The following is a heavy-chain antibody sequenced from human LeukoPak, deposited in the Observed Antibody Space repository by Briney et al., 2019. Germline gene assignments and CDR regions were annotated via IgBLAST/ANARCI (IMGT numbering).Heavy chain of an antibody. V-gene: IGHV3-23*01. Sequence: GGSLRLSCAASGFTFSSYAMSWVRQTPGKGLEWVSAISGSGGSAYYADSVKGRFTISRDNSKNTLYLQMNSLRAEDTAVYYCAKDSPYYCSGGSCGKFDYWGQGTLVTVSS. D-gene: IGHD2-15*01. CDR1: GFTFSSYA. J-gene: IGHJ4*02. CDR3: AKDSPYYCSGGSCGKFDY. CDR2: ISGSGGSA.